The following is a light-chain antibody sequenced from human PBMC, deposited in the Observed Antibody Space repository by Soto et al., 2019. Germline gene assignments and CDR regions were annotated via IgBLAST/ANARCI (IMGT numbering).Light chain of an antibody. CDR3: QHRSNWPPG. CDR2: GAS. CDR1: QSVSSN. J-gene: IGKJ5*01. V-gene: IGKV3-15*01. Sequence: IVMPHSPAPLSVSPGARATLSLRASQSVSSNLAWYQQKPGQAPRLLIYGASTRATGIPARFSGSGSGTDFFLSISSLAPEDFAVYYCQHRSNWPPGVGQGTRPEIK.